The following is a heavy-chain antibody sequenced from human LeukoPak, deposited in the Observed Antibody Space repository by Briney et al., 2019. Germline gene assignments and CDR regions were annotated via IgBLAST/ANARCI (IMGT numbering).Heavy chain of an antibody. J-gene: IGHJ6*02. D-gene: IGHD6-19*01. Sequence: GRSLRISCAASGFTFSSYGMHWVRQAPGKGLEWVAVIWYDGGNKYYADSVKGRFTISRDNSKNTLYLQMNSLRAEDTAVYYCARDGNIAVAGLYYYYGMDVWGQGTTVTVSS. CDR2: IWYDGGNK. V-gene: IGHV3-33*01. CDR1: GFTFSSYG. CDR3: ARDGNIAVAGLYYYYGMDV.